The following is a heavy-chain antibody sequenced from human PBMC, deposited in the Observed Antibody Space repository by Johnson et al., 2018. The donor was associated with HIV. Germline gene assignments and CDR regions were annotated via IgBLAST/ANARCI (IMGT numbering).Heavy chain of an antibody. D-gene: IGHD3-22*01. J-gene: IGHJ3*02. V-gene: IGHV3-13*01. CDR1: GFTFSSYW. Sequence: EVQLVESGGGLVQPGGSLRLSCAASGFTFSSYWMHWVRQATGKGLDWVSVIGTDGDTYYLGSVKGRFTISSDNSKNTLYLQMNSLRAEDTAVYYCARDWRGDSSGYYYFFSFDIWGQGTMVTVSS. CDR2: IGTDGDT. CDR3: ARDWRGDSSGYYYFFSFDI.